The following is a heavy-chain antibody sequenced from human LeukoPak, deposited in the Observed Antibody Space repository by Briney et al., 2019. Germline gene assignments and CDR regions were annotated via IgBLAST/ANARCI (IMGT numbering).Heavy chain of an antibody. Sequence: ASVKVSCKASGYTFTGYYMHWVRQAPGQGLEWMGWINPNSGGTNYAQKFQGRVTMTRDTSISTAYMELSRLRSDDTAVYYCARVAYCGGDCDLHNWFDPWGQGTLVTVSS. CDR3: ARVAYCGGDCDLHNWFDP. J-gene: IGHJ5*02. CDR2: INPNSGGT. D-gene: IGHD2-21*02. V-gene: IGHV1-2*02. CDR1: GYTFTGYY.